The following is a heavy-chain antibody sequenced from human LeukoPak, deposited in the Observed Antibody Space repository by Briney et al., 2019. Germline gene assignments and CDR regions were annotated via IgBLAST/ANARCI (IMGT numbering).Heavy chain of an antibody. CDR2: IIPIFGTA. D-gene: IGHD2-15*01. Sequence: SVKVSCKASGGTFSSYAISWVRQAPGQGLEWMGGIIPIFGTANYAQKFQGRVTITADESTSTAYMELSSLRSEDTAVYYCARDFFHGHCAGLSCFLLDYWGQGSLVTVSS. CDR1: GGTFSSYA. CDR3: ARDFFHGHCAGLSCFLLDY. J-gene: IGHJ4*02. V-gene: IGHV1-69*01.